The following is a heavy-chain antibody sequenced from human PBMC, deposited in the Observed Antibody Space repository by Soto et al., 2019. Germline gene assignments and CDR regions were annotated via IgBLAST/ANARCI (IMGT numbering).Heavy chain of an antibody. CDR3: ARDPVLRLLEWLPPYGMDV. J-gene: IGHJ6*02. Sequence: QVQLQESGPGLVKPSQTLSLTCTVSGGSISSGDYYWSWIRQPPGMGLEWIGYIYYSGSTYYNPSLKRRVTISVDPSQHPFSLKMSSVTAADTAVYYCARDPVLRLLEWLPPYGMDVWGQGTTVTVSS. D-gene: IGHD3-3*01. CDR2: IYYSGST. V-gene: IGHV4-30-4*01. CDR1: GGSISSGDYY.